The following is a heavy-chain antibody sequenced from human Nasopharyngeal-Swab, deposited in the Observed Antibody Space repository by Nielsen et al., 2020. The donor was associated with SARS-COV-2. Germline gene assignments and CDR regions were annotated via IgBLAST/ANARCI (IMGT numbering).Heavy chain of an antibody. CDR2: ISASSSYI. J-gene: IGHJ1*01. CDR1: GFTFSTYN. CDR3: ARTAAFCGGDCYSEFFQH. Sequence: GESLNISCAASGFTFSTYNMNWVRQTPGKGLEWVSSISASSSYIWYADSVKGRFTISRDNAENSLYLQMNNLRADDTAVYYCARTAAFCGGDCYSEFFQHWGQGTLVTVSS. V-gene: IGHV3-21*01. D-gene: IGHD2-21*02.